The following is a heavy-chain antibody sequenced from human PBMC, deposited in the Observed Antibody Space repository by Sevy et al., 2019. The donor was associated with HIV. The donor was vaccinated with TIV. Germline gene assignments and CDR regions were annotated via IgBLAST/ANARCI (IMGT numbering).Heavy chain of an antibody. J-gene: IGHJ4*02. D-gene: IGHD6-13*01. CDR2: TRNKADGYTT. V-gene: IGHV3-72*01. CDR3: ATHAGIAAAGRVFDY. Sequence: GGSLRLSCVASGFTFSDHYMEWVRQAPGKGLEWVGRTRNKADGYTTEYAASVKGRFTISRDESKNSLYVQMNGLKAEDTAGYYCATHAGIAAAGRVFDYWGQGTLVTVSS. CDR1: GFTFSDHY.